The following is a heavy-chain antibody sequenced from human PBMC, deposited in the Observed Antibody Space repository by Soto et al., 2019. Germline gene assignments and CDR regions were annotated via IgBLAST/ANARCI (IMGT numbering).Heavy chain of an antibody. CDR2: IYSGGGT. V-gene: IGHV3-66*01. D-gene: IGHD4-17*01. CDR1: LFVVGDNY. Sequence: EERLVQSGGGLVQPGGSLRLSCAASLFVVGDNYMSWVRQAPGKGLEWVALIYSGGGTDYAESVKGRFTISRDKSKNTLYLQMNSLKAEDTGIYYCATRMTTAPYWGQGTVVTVSS. CDR3: ATRMTTAPY. J-gene: IGHJ4*02.